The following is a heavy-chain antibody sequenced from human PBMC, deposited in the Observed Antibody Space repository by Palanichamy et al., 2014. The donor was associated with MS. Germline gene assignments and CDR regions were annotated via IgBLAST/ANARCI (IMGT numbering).Heavy chain of an antibody. CDR1: GYSISSGYY. Sequence: VQLQESGPGLVKPSETLSLTCTVSGYSISSGYYWGWIRQPPGKGLEWIGSIYHSGSTYYNPSLKSRVTISVDTSKNQFSLKLSSVTAADTAVYYCARDRQQLGYDYWGQGTLVTVSS. D-gene: IGHD6-13*01. V-gene: IGHV4-38-2*02. CDR3: ARDRQQLGYDY. J-gene: IGHJ4*02. CDR2: IYHSGST.